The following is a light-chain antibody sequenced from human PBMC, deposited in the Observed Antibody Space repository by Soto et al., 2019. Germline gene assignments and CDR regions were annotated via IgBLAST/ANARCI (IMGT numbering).Light chain of an antibody. CDR1: QSISSW. V-gene: IGKV1-5*01. CDR2: AAS. J-gene: IGKJ4*01. CDR3: QQLNSYLT. Sequence: DIQMTQSPSTLSASVGDRVTITCRASQSISSWLAWYQQKPGKAPNLLIYAASTLQSGVPSRFSGSGSGTDFTLTISSLQPEDFATYYCQQLNSYLTFGGGTKVDIK.